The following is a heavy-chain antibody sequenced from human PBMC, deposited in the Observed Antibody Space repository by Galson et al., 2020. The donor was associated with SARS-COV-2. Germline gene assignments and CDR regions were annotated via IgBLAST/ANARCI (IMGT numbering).Heavy chain of an antibody. CDR3: ARDSSGYTPANLDY. V-gene: IGHV4-38-2*02. CDR1: GYSISSGYY. J-gene: IGHJ4*02. D-gene: IGHD3-22*01. Sequence: SETLSLTCTVSGYSISSGYYWGWIRQPPGKGLEWIGSIYHSGSTYYNPSLKSRVTISVDTSKNQFSLKLSSVTAADTAVYYCARDSSGYTPANLDYWGQGTLVTVSS. CDR2: IYHSGST.